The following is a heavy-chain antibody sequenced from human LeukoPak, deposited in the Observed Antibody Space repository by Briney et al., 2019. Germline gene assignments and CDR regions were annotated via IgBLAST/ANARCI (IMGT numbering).Heavy chain of an antibody. Sequence: GGSLRLSCAASGFAFSSYAMSWVRQAPGKGLEWVSAISGSGGSTYYADSVKGRFTISRDNSKNTLYLQMNSLRAEDTAVYYCAKDPFSYGDYVGTVYFDYWGQGTLVTVSS. CDR2: ISGSGGST. D-gene: IGHD4-17*01. V-gene: IGHV3-23*01. CDR1: GFAFSSYA. J-gene: IGHJ4*02. CDR3: AKDPFSYGDYVGTVYFDY.